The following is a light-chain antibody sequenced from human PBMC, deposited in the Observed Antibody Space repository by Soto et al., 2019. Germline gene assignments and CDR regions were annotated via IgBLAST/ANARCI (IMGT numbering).Light chain of an antibody. J-gene: IGKJ5*01. CDR1: QSISSY. V-gene: IGKV1-33*01. CDR3: QQYDNLPIT. CDR2: DAS. Sequence: DIQMTQSPSSLSPSVGDSLTITCRASQSISSYVNWYQQKPGKATKLLIYDASNLETGVPYRVSGSGSGTDVTFTISSLQPEDIATYYCQQYDNLPITFGQGTRLEIK.